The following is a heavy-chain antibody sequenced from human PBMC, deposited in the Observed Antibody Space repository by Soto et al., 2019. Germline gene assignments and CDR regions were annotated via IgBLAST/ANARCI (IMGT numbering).Heavy chain of an antibody. CDR1: GYTFTSYY. CDR2: INPSGGST. CDR3: ARIQYGGNSVGLNY. J-gene: IGHJ4*02. V-gene: IGHV1-46*01. Sequence: QVQLVQSGAEVKKPGASVKVSCKASGYTFTSYYMHWVRQAPGQGLEWMGIINPSGGSTSHAQKFQGRGTMNRDTSTSTVYMVMSSLRSEDTAVYYCARIQYGGNSVGLNYWGQGTLVTVSS. D-gene: IGHD2-21*02.